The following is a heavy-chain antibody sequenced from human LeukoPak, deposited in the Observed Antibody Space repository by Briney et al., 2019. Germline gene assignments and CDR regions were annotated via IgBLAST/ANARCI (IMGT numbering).Heavy chain of an antibody. CDR2: ISSSSSTI. V-gene: IGHV3-48*02. CDR1: GFTFSSYS. Sequence: GGSLRLSCAASGFTFSSYSMNWVRQAPGKGLEWVSYISSSSSTIYYADSVKGRFTISRDNAKNSLYLQMNSLRDEDTAVYYCARDGTVRGVIICDAFDIWGQGRMSTVSS. J-gene: IGHJ3*02. CDR3: ARDGTVRGVIICDAFDI. D-gene: IGHD3-10*01.